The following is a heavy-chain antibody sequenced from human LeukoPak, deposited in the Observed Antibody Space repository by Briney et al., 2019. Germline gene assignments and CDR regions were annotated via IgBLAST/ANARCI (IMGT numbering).Heavy chain of an antibody. D-gene: IGHD5-18*01. J-gene: IGHJ4*02. CDR1: GGSISSGGYS. CDR2: IYHSGST. Sequence: PSQTLSLTCAVSGGSISSGGYSWSWIRQPPGKGLEWIGYIYHSGSTYYNPSLKSRVTISVDRSKNQFSLKLSSVTAADTAVYYCARGGYSYGYVWGQGTLVTVSS. CDR3: ARGGYSYGYV. V-gene: IGHV4-30-2*02.